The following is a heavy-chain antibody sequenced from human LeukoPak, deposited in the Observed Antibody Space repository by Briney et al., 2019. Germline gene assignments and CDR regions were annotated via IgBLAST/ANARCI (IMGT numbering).Heavy chain of an antibody. CDR2: IKPDGSAQ. V-gene: IGHV3-7*03. CDR1: GFTFSNSW. CDR3: AKDIGITIFGVVIDAFDI. J-gene: IGHJ3*02. D-gene: IGHD3-3*01. Sequence: PGGSLRLSCAASGFTFSNSWMSWVRQAPGKGLEWVATIKPDGSAQYYVDSVKGRFTISRDNAKNSLFLQINSLRAEDTAVYYCAKDIGITIFGVVIDAFDIWGQGTMVTVSS.